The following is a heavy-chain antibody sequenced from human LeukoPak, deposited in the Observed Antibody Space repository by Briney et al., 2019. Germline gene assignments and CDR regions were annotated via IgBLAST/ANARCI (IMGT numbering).Heavy chain of an antibody. D-gene: IGHD6-13*01. CDR2: IYTSGST. J-gene: IGHJ5*02. CDR3: ARGPDSRWYNNWFDP. V-gene: IGHV4-4*07. CDR1: GGSISSYY. Sequence: SETLSLTCTVSGGSISSYYWSWIRQPAGKGLEWIGRIYTSGSTNYNPSLKSRVTMSVDTSKNQFSLKLSSVTAADTAVYYCARGPDSRWYNNWFDPWGQGTLVTVSS.